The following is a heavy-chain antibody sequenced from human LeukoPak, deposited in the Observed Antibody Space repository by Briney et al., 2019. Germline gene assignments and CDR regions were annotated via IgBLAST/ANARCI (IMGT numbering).Heavy chain of an antibody. J-gene: IGHJ4*02. Sequence: GGALRLSCAASGFTFDYACMRWVRQAPAKGGEGVGRVKSKTEGGTTVYAAPVQGRFTISRDDSKNTLYLQINSLKTEDTAVYFCTTEVRDSSGYFYFDNWGQGTLVTVSS. CDR1: GFTFDYAC. CDR3: TTEVRDSSGYFYFDN. CDR2: VKSKTEGGTT. V-gene: IGHV3-15*01. D-gene: IGHD3-22*01.